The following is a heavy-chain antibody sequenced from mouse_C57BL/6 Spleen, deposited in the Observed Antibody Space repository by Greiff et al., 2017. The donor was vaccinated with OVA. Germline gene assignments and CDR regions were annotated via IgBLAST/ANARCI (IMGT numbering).Heavy chain of an antibody. J-gene: IGHJ1*03. Sequence: VQLQHSGPELVKPGASVKISCKVSGYTFTDYYMNWVKQRHGKSLEWIGAINPNNGGNSYNQKFKGKVTLTVDKSSSTAYMELRSLTSEDSAVYYCARSFITIDFDVWGTGTTVTVSS. V-gene: IGHV1-26*01. CDR1: GYTFTDYY. CDR3: ARSFITIDFDV. D-gene: IGHD1-1*02. CDR2: INPNNGGN.